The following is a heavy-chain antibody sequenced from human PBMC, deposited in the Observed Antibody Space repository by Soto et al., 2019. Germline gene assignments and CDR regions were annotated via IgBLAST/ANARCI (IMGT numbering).Heavy chain of an antibody. CDR2: ISYDGSNK. Sequence: QVQLVESGGGVVQPGRSLRLSCAASGFTFSSYAMHWVRQAPGKGLEWVAVISYDGSNKYYADSVKGRFTISRDNSKNTLYLQMNSLRAEDTAVYYCARDKGSGSYYYSPYYYGMDVWGQGTTVTVSS. CDR1: GFTFSSYA. D-gene: IGHD3-10*01. V-gene: IGHV3-30-3*01. CDR3: ARDKGSGSYYYSPYYYGMDV. J-gene: IGHJ6*02.